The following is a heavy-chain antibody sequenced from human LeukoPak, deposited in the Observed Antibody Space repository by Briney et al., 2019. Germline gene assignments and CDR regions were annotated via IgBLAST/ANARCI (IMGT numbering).Heavy chain of an antibody. CDR2: IYYSGST. CDR3: ASSVATLYYFDY. CDR1: GGSISSSSCY. D-gene: IGHD5-12*01. J-gene: IGHJ4*02. Sequence: SETLSLTCTVSGGSISSSSCYWGWIRQPPGKGLEWIGSIYYSGSTYYNPSLKSRVTISVDTSKNQFSLKLSSVTAADTAVYYCASSVATLYYFDYWGQGTLVTVSS. V-gene: IGHV4-39*07.